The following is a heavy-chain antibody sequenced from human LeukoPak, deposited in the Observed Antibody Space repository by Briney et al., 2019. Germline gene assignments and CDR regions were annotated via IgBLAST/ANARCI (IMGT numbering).Heavy chain of an antibody. Sequence: GASVKVSCKASGYTFTGYYMHWVRQAPGQGLEWMGWINPNSGGTNYAQKFQDRVTMTRDTSISTAYMELSRLRSDDTAVYYCARVPGGSYGWFDPWGQGTLVTVSS. V-gene: IGHV1-2*02. CDR1: GYTFTGYY. J-gene: IGHJ5*02. CDR2: INPNSGGT. CDR3: ARVPGGSYGWFDP. D-gene: IGHD1-26*01.